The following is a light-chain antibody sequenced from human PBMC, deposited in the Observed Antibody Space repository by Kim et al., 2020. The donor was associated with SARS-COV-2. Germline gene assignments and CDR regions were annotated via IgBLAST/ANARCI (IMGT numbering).Light chain of an antibody. CDR1: QSVSSSY. CDR2: GAS. Sequence: EIVLTQSPGTLSLSPGERATLSCRASQSVSSSYLAWYQQKHGQAPRLLIYGASSRATGIPDRFSGSGSGTDFTLTISRLEPETFAVYYCQQYGSSPPITFGQGTRLEIK. J-gene: IGKJ5*01. CDR3: QQYGSSPPIT. V-gene: IGKV3-20*01.